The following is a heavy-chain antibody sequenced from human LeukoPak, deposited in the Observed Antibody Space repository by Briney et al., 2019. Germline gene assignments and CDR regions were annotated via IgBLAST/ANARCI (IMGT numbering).Heavy chain of an antibody. J-gene: IGHJ6*02. CDR2: ISGSGGST. V-gene: IGHV3-23*01. CDR3: AKDPSSSWYYYYGMDV. CDR1: GFTFSSYA. Sequence: GGSPRLSCAASGFTFSSYAMSWVRQAPGKGLEWVSAISGSGGSTYYADSVKGRFTISRDNSKNTLYLQMNSLRAEDTAVYYCAKDPSSSWYYYYGMDVWGQGTTVTVSS. D-gene: IGHD6-13*01.